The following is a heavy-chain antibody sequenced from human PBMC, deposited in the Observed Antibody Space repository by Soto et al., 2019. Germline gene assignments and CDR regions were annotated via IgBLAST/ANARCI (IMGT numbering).Heavy chain of an antibody. J-gene: IGHJ6*02. D-gene: IGHD6-6*01. CDR2: TYYRSKWYN. V-gene: IGHV6-1*01. CDR3: ARDMYRSSPTYYSSSGMDV. Sequence: SQTLSLTCAISGDSVSSNSAAWNWIRQSPSRGLEWLGRTYYRSKWYNDYAVSVKSRITINPDTSKNQFSLQLNSVTPEDTAVYYCARDMYRSSPTYYSSSGMDVWGQGPTVTVSS. CDR1: GDSVSSNSAA.